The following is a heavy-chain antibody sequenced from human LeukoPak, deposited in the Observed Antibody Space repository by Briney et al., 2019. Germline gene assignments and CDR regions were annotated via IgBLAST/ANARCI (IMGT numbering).Heavy chain of an antibody. CDR3: VKPIAAAGTNY. CDR1: GFTFSSYA. D-gene: IGHD6-13*01. V-gene: IGHV3-64D*06. Sequence: GGSLRLSCSASGFTFSSYAMHWVRQAPGKGLEYVSAISSNGGSTCYADSVKGRFTISRDNSKNTLYLQMSSLRAEDTAVYYCVKPIAAAGTNYWGQGTLVTVSS. CDR2: ISSNGGST. J-gene: IGHJ4*02.